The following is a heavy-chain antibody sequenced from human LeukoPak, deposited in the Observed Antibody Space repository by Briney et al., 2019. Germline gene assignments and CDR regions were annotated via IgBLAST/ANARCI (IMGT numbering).Heavy chain of an antibody. D-gene: IGHD5-24*01. CDR3: ARGRRWLQPFDY. J-gene: IGHJ4*02. V-gene: IGHV4-34*01. CDR2: INHSGST. Sequence: SETLPLTCAVYGGSFSGYYWSWIRQPPGKGLEWIGEINHSGSTNYNPSLKSRVTISVDTSKNQFSLKLSSVTAADTAVYYCARGRRWLQPFDYWGQGTLVTVSS. CDR1: GGSFSGYY.